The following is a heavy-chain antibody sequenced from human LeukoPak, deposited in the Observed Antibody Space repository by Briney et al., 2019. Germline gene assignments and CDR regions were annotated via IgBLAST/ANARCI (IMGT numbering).Heavy chain of an antibody. D-gene: IGHD4-17*01. V-gene: IGHV4-59*01. CDR3: AREAWVSGDSKYRYYGIDV. CDR1: GASLSRYY. J-gene: IGHJ6*02. Sequence: SETLSLTCTVSGASLSRYYWSWVRQPPGKGLEWIGYIDYSGSTNYTPSLKSRVTISVDTSKNQFSLKLSSVTAADTGLYYCAREAWVSGDSKYRYYGIDVWGQGTTVTVSS. CDR2: IDYSGST.